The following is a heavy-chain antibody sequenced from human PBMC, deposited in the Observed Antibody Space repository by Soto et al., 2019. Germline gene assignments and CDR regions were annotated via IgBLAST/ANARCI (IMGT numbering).Heavy chain of an antibody. V-gene: IGHV3-23*01. CDR2: LSPNGGST. J-gene: IGHJ4*02. CDR3: AKSKDSTIFGVVIYYFDT. D-gene: IGHD3-3*01. Sequence: PGGSLRLSCAASGFTFSIFGMNWVRQAPGKGLEWVSSLSPNGGSTYYAESVKGRFTISRDNAKNTLFLQMDSLRAEDTAVYFCAKSKDSTIFGVVIYYFDTWGQGALVTVSS. CDR1: GFTFSIFG.